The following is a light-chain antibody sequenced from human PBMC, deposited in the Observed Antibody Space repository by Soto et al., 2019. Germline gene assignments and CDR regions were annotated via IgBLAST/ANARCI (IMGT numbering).Light chain of an antibody. CDR2: AAS. J-gene: IGKJ2*01. V-gene: IGKV1-17*01. CDR1: QGIRNA. CDR3: LQHNSLPLT. Sequence: DIQMTQSPSSLSASVGDRVTITCRASQGIRNALVWYQQKPGKAPKRLIYAASSLQSGVPSRFSGTGSGTEFTLTINSLQPEDFATYCCLQHNSLPLTFGQGTELEIK.